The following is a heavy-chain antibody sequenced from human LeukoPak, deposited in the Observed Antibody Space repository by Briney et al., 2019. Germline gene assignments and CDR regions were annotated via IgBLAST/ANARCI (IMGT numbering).Heavy chain of an antibody. Sequence: GESLKISCKGSGYSFTSYWIGWVRQMPGKGLEWMGLIYPGDSDTRYSPSFQGQVTISADKSISTAYLQWSSLKASDTAMYYCASSAAAQLRYFDWGFDYWGQGTLVTVSS. CDR2: IYPGDSDT. J-gene: IGHJ4*02. V-gene: IGHV5-51*01. D-gene: IGHD3-9*01. CDR3: ASSAAAQLRYFDWGFDY. CDR1: GYSFTSYW.